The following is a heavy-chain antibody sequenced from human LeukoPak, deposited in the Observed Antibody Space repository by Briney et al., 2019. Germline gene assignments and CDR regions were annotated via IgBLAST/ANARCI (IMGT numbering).Heavy chain of an antibody. CDR2: TRPSSGRT. V-gene: IGHV1-46*01. J-gene: IGHJ4*01. Sequence: ASVTVSYTTSGYTFTAYYMHSVRQAPGQAPEWMGITRPSSGRTQYPQKFQGRVTMTWDMSASTFYMELSSLTSDDTAVYYCAREGPETYKFDFWGLGTLVTVSS. CDR3: AREGPETYKFDF. CDR1: GYTFTAYY. D-gene: IGHD1-1*01.